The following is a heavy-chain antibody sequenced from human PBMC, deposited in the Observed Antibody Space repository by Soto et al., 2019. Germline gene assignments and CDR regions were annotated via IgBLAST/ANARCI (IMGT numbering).Heavy chain of an antibody. J-gene: IGHJ5*02. V-gene: IGHV1-18*01. CDR1: GYTFTSYG. CDR2: ISAYNGNT. D-gene: IGHD5-12*01. CDR3: ARFVGGSGYVLGAWFDP. Sequence: ASVKVSCKASGYTFTSYGISWVRQAPGQGLEWMGWISAYNGNTNYAQKLQGRVTMTTDTSTSTAYMELRSLRSDDTAVYYCARFVGGSGYVLGAWFDPWGQGTLVTVSS.